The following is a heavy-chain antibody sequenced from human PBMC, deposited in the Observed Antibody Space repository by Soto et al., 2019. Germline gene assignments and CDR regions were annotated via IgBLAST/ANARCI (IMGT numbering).Heavy chain of an antibody. CDR2: IYYSGST. CDR1: GGSISSYY. V-gene: IGHV4-59*01. CDR3: ARDGPSSGWFDY. D-gene: IGHD6-19*01. Sequence: SETLSLTCTVSGGSISSYYWSWIRQPPGKGLEWIGYIYYSGSTNYNPSLKSRVTISVDTSKNQFSLKLSSVTAADTAVYYCARDGPSSGWFDYWGQGTLVTVSS. J-gene: IGHJ4*02.